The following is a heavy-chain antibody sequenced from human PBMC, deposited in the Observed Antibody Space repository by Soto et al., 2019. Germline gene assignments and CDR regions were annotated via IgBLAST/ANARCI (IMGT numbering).Heavy chain of an antibody. D-gene: IGHD3-22*01. J-gene: IGHJ3*02. CDR2: IYPGDSDT. CDR1: GYSFTSYW. V-gene: IGHV5-51*01. CDR3: ASRYYYDSSGYPPDAFDI. Sequence: GESLKISCKGSGYSFTSYWIGWVRQMPGKGLEWMGIIYPGDSDTRYSPSFQVQVTISADKSISTAYLQWSRLKDSDNAMYYCASRYYYDSSGYPPDAFDIWGQGTMVTVSS.